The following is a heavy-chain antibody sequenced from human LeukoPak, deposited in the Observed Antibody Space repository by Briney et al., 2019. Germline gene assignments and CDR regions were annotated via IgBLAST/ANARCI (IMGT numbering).Heavy chain of an antibody. CDR3: ARDLPMITFGGVIVKGYYFDY. CDR2: INPNSGGT. CDR1: GYTLTELS. J-gene: IGHJ4*02. V-gene: IGHV1-2*02. Sequence: GASVKVSCKVSGYTLTELSMHWVRQAPGKGLEWMGWINPNSGGTNYAQKFQGRVTMTRDTSISTAYMELSRLRSDDTAVYYCARDLPMITFGGVIVKGYYFDYWGRGTLVTVSS. D-gene: IGHD3-16*02.